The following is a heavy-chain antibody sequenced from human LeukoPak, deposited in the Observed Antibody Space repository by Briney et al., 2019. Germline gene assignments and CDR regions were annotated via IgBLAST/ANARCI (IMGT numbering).Heavy chain of an antibody. D-gene: IGHD1-26*01. V-gene: IGHV4-34*01. CDR1: GGSFSGYY. J-gene: IGHJ4*02. Sequence: SETLSLTCAVYGGSFSGYYWSWIRQPPGKGLEWIGEINHSGSTSYNPSLKSRVTISVDTSKNQFSLKLRSVTAADTAVYYCARLIVGATDFDYWGQGTLVTVSS. CDR2: INHSGST. CDR3: ARLIVGATDFDY.